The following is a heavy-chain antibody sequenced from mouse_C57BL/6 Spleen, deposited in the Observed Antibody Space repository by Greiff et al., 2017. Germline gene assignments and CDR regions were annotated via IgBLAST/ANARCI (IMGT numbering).Heavy chain of an antibody. CDR2: IDPSDSYT. D-gene: IGHD2-5*01. CDR1: GYTFTSYW. V-gene: IGHV1-69*01. CDR3: ARDYSNYEFAY. J-gene: IGHJ3*01. Sequence: QVHVKQPGAELVMPGASVKLSCKASGYTFTSYWMHWVKQRPGQGLEWIGEIDPSDSYTNYNQKFKGKSTLTVDKSSSTAYMQLSSLTSEDSAVYYCARDYSNYEFAYWGQGTLVTVSA.